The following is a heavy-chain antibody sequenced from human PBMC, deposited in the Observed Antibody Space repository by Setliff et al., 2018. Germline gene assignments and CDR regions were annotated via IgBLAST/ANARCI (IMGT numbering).Heavy chain of an antibody. J-gene: IGHJ4*02. CDR2: IYHNGNT. CDR3: ARDPGFRSGTWALDN. CDR1: GGSVSPYF. D-gene: IGHD3-16*01. Sequence: SETLSLTCTVSGGSVSPYFWSWIRQPPGKGLEWIGYIYHNGNTNFNPSLKSRVNMSVDTSNNQFVLNLKAVTAADTAVYYCARDPGFRSGTWALDNWGQGTLVTVSS. V-gene: IGHV4-59*02.